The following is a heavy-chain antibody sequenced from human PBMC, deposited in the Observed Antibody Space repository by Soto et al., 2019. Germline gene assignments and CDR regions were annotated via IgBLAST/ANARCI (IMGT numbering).Heavy chain of an antibody. J-gene: IGHJ5*02. CDR3: ARVRTCGYSSTTLNWFDP. V-gene: IGHV3-7*05. CDR2: IKQDGSEK. Sequence: EVQLVESGGGLVQPGGSLRLSCAASGFTFSSYWMSWVRQAPGKGLEWVANIKQDGSEKYYVDSVKGRFTISRDNAQNSLYLHMNSLRAEDTAVYYCARVRTCGYSSTTLNWFDPWGQGTLVTVSS. D-gene: IGHD5-18*01. CDR1: GFTFSSYW.